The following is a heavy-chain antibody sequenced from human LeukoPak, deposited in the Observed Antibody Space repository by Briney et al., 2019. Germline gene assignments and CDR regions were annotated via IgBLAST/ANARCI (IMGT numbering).Heavy chain of an antibody. J-gene: IGHJ4*02. Sequence: SETLSLTCAVYGGSFSGYYWSWIRQPPGKGLEWIGEINHSGSTNYNPSLKSRVTISVDTSKNQFSLKLSSVTAADTAVYYCARQTLYYYGSGSHHFDYWGQGTLVTVSS. CDR2: INHSGST. V-gene: IGHV4-34*01. CDR1: GGSFSGYY. CDR3: ARQTLYYYGSGSHHFDY. D-gene: IGHD3-10*01.